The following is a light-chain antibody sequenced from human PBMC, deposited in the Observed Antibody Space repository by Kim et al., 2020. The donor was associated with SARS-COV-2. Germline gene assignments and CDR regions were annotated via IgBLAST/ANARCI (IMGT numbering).Light chain of an antibody. J-gene: IGLJ2*01. CDR2: DND. CDR1: SSNIGNNY. CDR3: GTWDSSLSAAV. V-gene: IGLV1-51*01. Sequence: QSVLTQPPSVSAAPGQKVTISCSGSSSNIGNNYVSWYQQLPGTAPQLLIYDNDKRPSGIPDRFSGSKSGTSATLGITGIQPGDEADYYCGTWDSSLSAAVFGGGTQLTVL.